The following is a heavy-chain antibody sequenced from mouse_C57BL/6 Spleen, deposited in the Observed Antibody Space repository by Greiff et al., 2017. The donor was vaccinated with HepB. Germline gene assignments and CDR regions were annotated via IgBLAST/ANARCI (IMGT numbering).Heavy chain of an antibody. Sequence: QVQLQQSGAELVKPGASVKLSCKASGYTFTSYWMHWVKQRPGQGLEWIGMIHPNSGSTNYNEKFKSKATLTVDKSSSTAYMQLSSLTSEDSAVYYCARKLGKDAMDYWGQGTSVTVSS. CDR3: ARKLGKDAMDY. V-gene: IGHV1-64*01. CDR1: GYTFTSYW. J-gene: IGHJ4*01. CDR2: IHPNSGST. D-gene: IGHD4-1*01.